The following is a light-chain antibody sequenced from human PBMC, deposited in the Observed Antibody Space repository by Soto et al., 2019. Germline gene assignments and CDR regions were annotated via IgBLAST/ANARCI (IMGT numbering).Light chain of an antibody. V-gene: IGKV3-11*01. Sequence: EIGLTQSPATLSLSPGERATLSCRASQSVSSYLAWYQQKPGQAPRLLIYDASNRATGIPARFSDSGSGTDFTLTISSLEPEDFAVYYCQQRSSWPALTFGGGTKVEIK. CDR3: QQRSSWPALT. CDR1: QSVSSY. J-gene: IGKJ4*01. CDR2: DAS.